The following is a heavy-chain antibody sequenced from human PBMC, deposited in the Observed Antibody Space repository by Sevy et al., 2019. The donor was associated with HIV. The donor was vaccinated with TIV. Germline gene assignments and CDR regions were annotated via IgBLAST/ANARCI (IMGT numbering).Heavy chain of an antibody. CDR1: GGSFSGYY. V-gene: IGHV4-34*01. Sequence: SETLSLTCAVYGGSFSGYYWSWIRQPPGKGLEWIGEINHSGSTNYNPSLKSRVTISVDTSKNQFSLKLSSVTAADTAVYYCARSYGDYHYYGMDVWGQGTTVTVSS. J-gene: IGHJ6*02. CDR3: ARSYGDYHYYGMDV. CDR2: INHSGST. D-gene: IGHD4-17*01.